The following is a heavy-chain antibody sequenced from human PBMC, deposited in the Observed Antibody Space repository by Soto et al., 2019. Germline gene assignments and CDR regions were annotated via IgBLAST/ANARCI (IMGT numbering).Heavy chain of an antibody. CDR3: ARDWAYYYDSSGYFDY. Sequence: SETLSLTCTVSSGSIRSTIYSWDWIRQPPGKGLEWIGSIFYSGSTYYNPSLKSRVTISVDTSKKQFSLTLTSVTAADTAVYYCARDWAYYYDSSGYFDYWGQGTLVTVSS. J-gene: IGHJ4*02. CDR1: SGSIRSTIYS. D-gene: IGHD3-22*01. CDR2: IFYSGST. V-gene: IGHV4-39*02.